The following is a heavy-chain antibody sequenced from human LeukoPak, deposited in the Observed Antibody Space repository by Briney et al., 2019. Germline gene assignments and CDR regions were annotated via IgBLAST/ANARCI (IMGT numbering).Heavy chain of an antibody. CDR2: IYNSGST. CDR1: SGSISSYY. Sequence: SETLSLTCTVSSGSISSYYWSWIRQHPGKGLEWIGYIYNSGSTYYNPSLKSRVTLSVDTSKNQFSLKLSSVTAADTAVYYCARTDRSSGFDYWGQGTLVTVSS. CDR3: ARTDRSSGFDY. V-gene: IGHV4-59*06. J-gene: IGHJ4*02.